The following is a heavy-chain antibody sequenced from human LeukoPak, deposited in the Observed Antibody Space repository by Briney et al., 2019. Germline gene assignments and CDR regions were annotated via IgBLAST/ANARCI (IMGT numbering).Heavy chain of an antibody. J-gene: IGHJ4*02. CDR2: IYYSGST. D-gene: IGHD3-16*02. V-gene: IGHV4-59*01. CDR1: GGSISSYY. CDR3: ARDSITFGGVIVYFDY. Sequence: SETLSLTCTVSGGSISSYYWTWIRQPPGKGLEWIGHIYYSGSTTYNLSLQSRVTISVDTSKNQFSLKLSSVTAADTAVYYCARDSITFGGVIVYFDYWGQGTLVTVSS.